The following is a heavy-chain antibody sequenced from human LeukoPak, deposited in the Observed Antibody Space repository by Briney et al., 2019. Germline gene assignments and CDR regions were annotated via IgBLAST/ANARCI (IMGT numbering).Heavy chain of an antibody. D-gene: IGHD3-3*01. CDR2: ISYDGSNK. V-gene: IGHV3-30-3*01. Sequence: GRSLRLSCAASGFTFSSYAMHWVRQAPGKGLEWVAVISYDGSNKYYADSVKGRFTISRDNSKNTLYLQMNSLRAEDTAVYYCARDQNFWSGYQFLYYFDYWGQGTLVTVSS. CDR3: ARDQNFWSGYQFLYYFDY. CDR1: GFTFSSYA. J-gene: IGHJ4*02.